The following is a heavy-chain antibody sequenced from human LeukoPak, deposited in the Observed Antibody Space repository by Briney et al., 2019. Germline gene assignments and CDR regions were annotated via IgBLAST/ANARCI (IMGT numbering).Heavy chain of an antibody. CDR2: IYTSGST. Sequence: SQTLSLTCTVSGGSISSGSYYWSWIRQPAGKGLEWIGRIYTSGSTNYNPSLKSRVTISVDTSKNQFSLKLSSVTAADTAVYYCARATSWGQGTLVTVSS. CDR3: ARATS. V-gene: IGHV4-61*02. J-gene: IGHJ4*02. CDR1: GGSISSGSYY.